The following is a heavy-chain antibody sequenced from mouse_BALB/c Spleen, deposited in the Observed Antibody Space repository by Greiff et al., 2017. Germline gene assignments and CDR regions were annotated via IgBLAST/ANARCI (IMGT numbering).Heavy chain of an antibody. CDR2: ISYDGSN. CDR3: ARALIWYFDV. V-gene: IGHV3-6*02. CDR1: GYSITSGYY. Sequence: EVKLQESGPGLVKPSQSLSLTCSVTGYSITSGYYWNWIRQFPGNTLEWMGYISYDGSNNYNPSLKNRISITRDTSKNQFFLKLNSVTTEDTATYYCARALIWYFDVWGAGTTVTVSS. J-gene: IGHJ1*01.